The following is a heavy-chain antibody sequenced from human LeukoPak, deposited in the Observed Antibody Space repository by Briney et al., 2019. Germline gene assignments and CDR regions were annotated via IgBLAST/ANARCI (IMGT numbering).Heavy chain of an antibody. V-gene: IGHV1-8*01. Sequence: ASVKVSCKASGYTFTSYDINWVRQATGQGLEWMGWMNPNSGNTGYAQKFQGRVTMTRNTSISTAYMELGSLRSEDTAVYYCARGLYCSGGSCYLAFDIWGQGTMVTIPS. J-gene: IGHJ3*02. D-gene: IGHD2-15*01. CDR1: GYTFTSYD. CDR2: MNPNSGNT. CDR3: ARGLYCSGGSCYLAFDI.